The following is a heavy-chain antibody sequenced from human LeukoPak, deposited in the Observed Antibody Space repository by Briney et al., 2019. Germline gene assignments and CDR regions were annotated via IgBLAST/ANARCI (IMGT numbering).Heavy chain of an antibody. CDR1: GGSISSSNW. CDR3: ARHSRPLWGDYGARFDP. J-gene: IGHJ5*02. CDR2: IYHSGST. V-gene: IGHV4-4*02. D-gene: IGHD4-17*01. Sequence: KTSETLSLTCAVSGGSISSSNWWSWVRQPPGQGLEWIGEIYHSGSTNYNPSLKSRVTISVDKSKNQFSLKLSSVTAADTAVYYCARHSRPLWGDYGARFDPWGQGTLVTVSS.